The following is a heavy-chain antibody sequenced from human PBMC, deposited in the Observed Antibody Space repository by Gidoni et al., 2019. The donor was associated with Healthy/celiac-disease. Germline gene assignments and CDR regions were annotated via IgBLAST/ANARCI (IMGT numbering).Heavy chain of an antibody. J-gene: IGHJ5*02. CDR2: IYYSGST. V-gene: IGHV4-39*01. CDR3: ARPKGPTVTRHWFDP. Sequence: QLQLQESGPGLVKPSETLSLTCTVSGGSIRSRSYYWGWIRQPPGKGLEWIGSIYYSGSTYYNPSLKSRVTISVDTSKNQFSLKLSSVTAADTAVYYCARPKGPTVTRHWFDPWGQGTLVTVSS. CDR1: GGSIRSRSYY. D-gene: IGHD4-17*01.